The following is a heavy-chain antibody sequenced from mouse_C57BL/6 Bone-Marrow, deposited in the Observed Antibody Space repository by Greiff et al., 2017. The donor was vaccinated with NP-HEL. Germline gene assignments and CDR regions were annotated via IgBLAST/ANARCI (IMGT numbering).Heavy chain of an antibody. CDR1: GFTFSSYG. Sequence: VQLKESGGDLVKPGGSLKLSCAASGFTFSSYGMSWVRQTPDKRLEWVATISSGGSYTYYPDSVKGRFTISRYNAKNTLYLQMSSLKSDDIAMYYCARHYFYWGQGTLVTVSA. D-gene: IGHD2-1*01. CDR3: ARHYFY. V-gene: IGHV5-6*01. J-gene: IGHJ3*01. CDR2: ISSGGSYT.